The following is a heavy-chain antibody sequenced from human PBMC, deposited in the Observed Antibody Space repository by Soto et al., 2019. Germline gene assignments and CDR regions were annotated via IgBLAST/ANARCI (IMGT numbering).Heavy chain of an antibody. CDR1: GGSISSYY. Sequence: SETLSLTCTVSGGSISSYYWSWIRQPPGKGLEWIGYIYYIGSTNYNPSLMSRVTISVDTSKNQFSLKLSSVTAADTAVYYCARGLRRQLLNWFDPWGQGTLVTVSS. CDR2: IYYIGST. CDR3: ARGLRRQLLNWFDP. D-gene: IGHD2-2*01. J-gene: IGHJ5*02. V-gene: IGHV4-59*01.